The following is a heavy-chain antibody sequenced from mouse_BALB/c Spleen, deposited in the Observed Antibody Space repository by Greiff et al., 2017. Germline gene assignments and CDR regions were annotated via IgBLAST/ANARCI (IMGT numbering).Heavy chain of an antibody. CDR1: GFNIKDTY. Sequence: EVQLQQSGAELVKPGASVKLSCTASGFNIKDTYMPWVKQRPEQGLEWIGRIDPANGNTKYDPKFQGKATITADTSSNTAYLQLSSLTSEDTAVYYCADYYGRSDWYFDVWGAGTTVTVSS. D-gene: IGHD1-1*01. V-gene: IGHV14-3*02. CDR3: ADYYGRSDWYFDV. CDR2: IDPANGNT. J-gene: IGHJ1*01.